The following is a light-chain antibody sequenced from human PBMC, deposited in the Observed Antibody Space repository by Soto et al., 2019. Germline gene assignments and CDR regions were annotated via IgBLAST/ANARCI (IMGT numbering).Light chain of an antibody. CDR3: QQYSPYSYS. V-gene: IGKV1-5*03. CDR1: QSTTGW. Sequence: DIQMTQSPSTLSASIGDRVTITCRASQSTTGWLAWYQQKPGKAPKLLIYGTSSLETGVPSRFSGSGSGTEFTLTITYLQPDDFATYYCQQYSPYSYSFGQGNKLEIE. CDR2: GTS. J-gene: IGKJ2*03.